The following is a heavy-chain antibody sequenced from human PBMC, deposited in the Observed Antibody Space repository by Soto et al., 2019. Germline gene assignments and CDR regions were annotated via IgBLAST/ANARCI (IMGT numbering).Heavy chain of an antibody. Sequence: ASVKVSCKASGYTFTSYAMHWVRQAPGQRLEWMGWINAGNGNTKYSQKFQGRVTITRDTSISTAYMELSSLRSEDTAVYYCARGRGIEMATILAHWAQGTLVTVSS. J-gene: IGHJ4*02. V-gene: IGHV1-3*01. CDR1: GYTFTSYA. D-gene: IGHD5-12*01. CDR3: ARGRGIEMATILAH. CDR2: INAGNGNT.